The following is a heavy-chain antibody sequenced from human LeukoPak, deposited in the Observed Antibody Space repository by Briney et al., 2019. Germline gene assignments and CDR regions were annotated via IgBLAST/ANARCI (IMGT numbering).Heavy chain of an antibody. CDR2: IWYDGSNK. CDR1: GFTFSSYG. D-gene: IGHD1-26*01. V-gene: IGHV3-33*01. Sequence: GGSLRLSCAASGFTFSSYGMHWVRQAPGKGLEWVAVIWYDGSNKYYADSVKGRFTISRDNSKNTLYLQMNSLRAEDTAVYYCAREVPPAVGATTLDYWGQGTLVTVSS. CDR3: AREVPPAVGATTLDY. J-gene: IGHJ4*02.